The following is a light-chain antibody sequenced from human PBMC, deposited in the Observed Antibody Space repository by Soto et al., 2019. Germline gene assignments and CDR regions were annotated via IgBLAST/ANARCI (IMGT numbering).Light chain of an antibody. CDR1: QSVSSIY. CDR2: GAS. CDR3: QHYCRSPIFT. Sequence: EIVLTQSPGTLSLSPGERATLSCRASQSVSSIYLAWYQQKPGQAPRLLIYGASSRAPDIPDRFSGSGSGTEFTLTIIRLEPEDFAVYYCQHYCRSPIFTFGPGTKVYIK. J-gene: IGKJ3*01. V-gene: IGKV3-20*01.